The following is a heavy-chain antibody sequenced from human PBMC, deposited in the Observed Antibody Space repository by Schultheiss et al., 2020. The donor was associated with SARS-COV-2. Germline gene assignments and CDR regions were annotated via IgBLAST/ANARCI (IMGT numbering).Heavy chain of an antibody. CDR3: TRPPLAIFGVSYYYYMDV. J-gene: IGHJ6*03. D-gene: IGHD3-3*01. CDR1: GFTFSSYA. CDR2: IRSKAYGGTT. V-gene: IGHV3-49*04. Sequence: GGSLRLSCAASGFTFSSYAMSWVRQAPGKGLEWVGFIRSKAYGGTTEYAASVKGRFTISRDDSKSIAYLQMNSLKTEDTAVYYCTRPPLAIFGVSYYYYMDVWGKGTTVTVSS.